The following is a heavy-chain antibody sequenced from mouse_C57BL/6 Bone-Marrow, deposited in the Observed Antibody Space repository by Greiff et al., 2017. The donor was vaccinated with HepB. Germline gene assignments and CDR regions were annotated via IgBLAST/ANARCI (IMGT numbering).Heavy chain of an antibody. CDR3: ASADLLLRGRWAMDD. CDR2: IDPNSGGT. V-gene: IGHV1-72*01. Sequence: VQLQQPGAELVKPGASVKLSCKASGYTFTSYWMHWVKQRPGRGLEWIGRIDPNSGGTKYNEKFKSKATLTVDKPSSTAYMQLSSLTSEDSAVYWWASADLLLRGRWAMDDWGQGTSVTVAS. J-gene: IGHJ4*01. CDR1: GYTFTSYW. D-gene: IGHD1-1*01.